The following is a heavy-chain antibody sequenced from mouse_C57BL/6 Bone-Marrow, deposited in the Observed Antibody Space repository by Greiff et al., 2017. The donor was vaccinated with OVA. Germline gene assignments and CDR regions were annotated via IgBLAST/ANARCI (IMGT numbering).Heavy chain of an antibody. V-gene: IGHV2-2*01. D-gene: IGHD3-1*01. CDR1: GFSLTSYG. CDR3: ARPSAAFAY. CDR2: IWSGGST. J-gene: IGHJ3*01. Sequence: VQLQQSGPGLVQPSQSLSITCTVSGFSLTSYGVHWVRQSPGKGLEWLGVIWSGGSTDYNAAFISRLSISKDNSKSQVFFKMNSLQADDTAIYYCARPSAAFAYWGQGTLVTVSA.